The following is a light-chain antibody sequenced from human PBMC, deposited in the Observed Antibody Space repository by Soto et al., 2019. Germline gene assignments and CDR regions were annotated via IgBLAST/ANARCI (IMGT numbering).Light chain of an antibody. CDR1: QDINGR. CDR2: GAS. CDR3: QQCYSPPLS. J-gene: IGKJ4*01. Sequence: DIQMTQSPSSLSASIGDXXXXXXXASQDINGRLNWYQQTRGRVPKLLIYGASNLESGVPSRFSGSGSGTDFTLTISGLQPEDFASYYCQQCYSPPLSFGGGTKVDI. V-gene: IGKV1-39*01.